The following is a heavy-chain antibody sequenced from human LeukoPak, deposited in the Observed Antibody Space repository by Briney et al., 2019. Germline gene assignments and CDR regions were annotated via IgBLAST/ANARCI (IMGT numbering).Heavy chain of an antibody. J-gene: IGHJ4*02. CDR2: INGGNGYT. Sequence: VASVKVSCKASGYSFGNFGVHWLRHAPGQRLEWMGWINGGNGYTKYSQKFQGRVTITRDTSATTAYMELSSLTSEDTAVYYCARYINGAFVYWGQGTLVTVSS. CDR3: ARYINGAFVY. CDR1: GYSFGNFG. V-gene: IGHV1-3*01. D-gene: IGHD2-8*01.